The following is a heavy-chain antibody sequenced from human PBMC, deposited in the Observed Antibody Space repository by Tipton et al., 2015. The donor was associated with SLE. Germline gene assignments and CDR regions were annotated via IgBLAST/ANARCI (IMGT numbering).Heavy chain of an antibody. D-gene: IGHD6-6*01. J-gene: IGHJ6*02. CDR2: ISAYSGNT. V-gene: IGHV1-18*01. Sequence: SGAEVKKPGASVKVSSKASGYTFTSYGISWVRQAPGQGLEWMGWISAYSGNTKYAQKVQGRVTMTTDTSTSTAYVELRSLRSDDTAVYYCARDPNRSSRRIYSYYYGMDVWGQGTTVTVSS. CDR3: ARDPNRSSRRIYSYYYGMDV. CDR1: GYTFTSYG.